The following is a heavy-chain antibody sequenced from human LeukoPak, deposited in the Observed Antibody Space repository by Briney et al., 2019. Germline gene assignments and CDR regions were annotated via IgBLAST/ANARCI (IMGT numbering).Heavy chain of an antibody. D-gene: IGHD3-10*02. CDR2: ISVSGGSP. Sequence: PGGSLRLSCAASGFTFTTFPMTWVRQAPGKGLERVSLISVSGGSPYYADSVKGRFTISRDNSKNALYLQMNSLRAEDTAVYYCAELGITMIGGVWGKGTTVTISS. CDR3: AELGITMIGGV. CDR1: GFTFTTFP. V-gene: IGHV3-23*01. J-gene: IGHJ6*04.